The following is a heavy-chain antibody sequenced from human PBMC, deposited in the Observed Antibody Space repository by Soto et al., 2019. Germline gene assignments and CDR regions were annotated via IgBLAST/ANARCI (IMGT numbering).Heavy chain of an antibody. D-gene: IGHD6-13*01. J-gene: IGHJ4*02. CDR3: ARDEGSSWYEPTPLYYFDY. V-gene: IGHV3-33*01. CDR2: IWYDGSNK. Sequence: QVQLVESGGGVVQPGRSLRLSCAASGFTFSSYGMHWVRQAPGKGLEWVAVIWYDGSNKYYADSVKGRFTISRDNSKNTLYLQMNSLRAEDTAVYYCARDEGSSWYEPTPLYYFDYWGQGTLVTVSS. CDR1: GFTFSSYG.